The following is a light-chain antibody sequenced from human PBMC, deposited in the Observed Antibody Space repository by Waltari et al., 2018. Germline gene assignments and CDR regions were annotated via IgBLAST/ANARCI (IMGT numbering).Light chain of an antibody. CDR2: GAS. Sequence: EIELTQSPGILSLSPGERATLSCRASQSVSRTLAWYQQKPGQAPRLLIYGASTRAPGIPDRFSGGGSGTDFSLTISRLEPEDFAVYYCQHYVRLPATFGQGTKVEIK. V-gene: IGKV3-20*01. CDR1: QSVSRT. J-gene: IGKJ1*01. CDR3: QHYVRLPAT.